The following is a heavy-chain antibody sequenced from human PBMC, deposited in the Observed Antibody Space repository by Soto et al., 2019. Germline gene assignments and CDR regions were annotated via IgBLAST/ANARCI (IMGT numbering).Heavy chain of an antibody. CDR1: VRSVSGDQ. J-gene: IGHJ4*02. CDR3: ARGWRAPFDH. CDR2: INHSGGT. Sequence: SEALFLTCAVNVRSVSGDQRTWVRQPPGKGLEWMGGINHSGGTNYNASLESRVTISLDTSKNQFSLSLASVTAADTAVYYCARGWRAPFDHWGQATLVTASS. V-gene: IGHV4-34*01.